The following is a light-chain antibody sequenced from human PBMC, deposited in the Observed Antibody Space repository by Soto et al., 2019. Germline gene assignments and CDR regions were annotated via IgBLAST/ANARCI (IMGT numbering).Light chain of an antibody. CDR3: QQYNSDSGT. CDR2: DAS. J-gene: IGKJ1*01. Sequence: RVTKSPATVSACIGDRVTITCRASQSINTWLAWYQQKPGKAPNLLIYDASSLESGVPSRFSGSGSGTEFTLTISSLQPDDFATYYCQQYNSDSGTFGQGTK. CDR1: QSINTW. V-gene: IGKV1-5*01.